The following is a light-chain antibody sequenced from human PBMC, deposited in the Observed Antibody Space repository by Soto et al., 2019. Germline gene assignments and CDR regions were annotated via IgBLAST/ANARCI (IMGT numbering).Light chain of an antibody. Sequence: QSVLTQPRSVSASPGQSVTISCTGTSSDVGRYDHVSWYQQHPGKAPKLIVYDVTERPSGVPDRFAGSKSGNTASLTISGLQAEDEAYYSGCSVASSYSYVFGTGTKVTVL. CDR2: DVT. CDR3: CSVASSYSYV. J-gene: IGLJ1*01. CDR1: SSDVGRYDH. V-gene: IGLV2-11*01.